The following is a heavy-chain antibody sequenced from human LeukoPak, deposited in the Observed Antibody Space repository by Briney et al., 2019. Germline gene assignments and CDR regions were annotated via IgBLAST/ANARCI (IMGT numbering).Heavy chain of an antibody. CDR2: IKQDGSEN. V-gene: IGHV3-7*01. Sequence: PGGSLRLSCAASGFTFSTFWMSWVRQAPGKGLEWVANIKQDGSENYYVDSVKGRFTISRDNARNSLYLQMNSLRVEDTAVYYCARGANTPVYWGQGTLVTVSS. CDR3: ARGANTPVY. D-gene: IGHD2-2*02. J-gene: IGHJ4*02. CDR1: GFTFSTFW.